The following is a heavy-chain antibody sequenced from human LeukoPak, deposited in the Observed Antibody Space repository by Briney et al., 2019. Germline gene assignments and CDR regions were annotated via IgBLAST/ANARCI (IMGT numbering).Heavy chain of an antibody. CDR3: ARRDCGGDCYSRGGFDY. Sequence: GESLKISCKGSGYSFTSYWIGWVRQMPGKGLEWMGIIYPGDSDTRYSPSFQGQVTISADKSISTTHLQWSSLKASDTAMYYCARRDCGGDCYSRGGFDYWGQGSLVTVSS. CDR2: IYPGDSDT. CDR1: GYSFTSYW. D-gene: IGHD2-21*02. J-gene: IGHJ4*02. V-gene: IGHV5-51*01.